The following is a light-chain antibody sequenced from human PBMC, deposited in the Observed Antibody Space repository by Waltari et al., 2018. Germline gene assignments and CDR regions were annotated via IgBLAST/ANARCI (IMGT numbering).Light chain of an antibody. CDR2: VAS. J-gene: IGKJ2*01. V-gene: IGKV1-39*01. CDR1: QSISSY. CDR3: QQSYSTPHT. Sequence: DIQMTQSPSSLSASVGDRVTITCRASQSISSYLNWYQQKPGDAPNLLIHVASTLHSGVPSRFSGSGSGTDFTLTISSLQPEDFATYYCQQSYSTPHTFGQGTKLEI.